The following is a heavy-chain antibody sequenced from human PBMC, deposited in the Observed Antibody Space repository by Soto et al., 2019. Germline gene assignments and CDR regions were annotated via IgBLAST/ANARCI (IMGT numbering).Heavy chain of an antibody. CDR2: LLRSGSSA. J-gene: IGHJ5*02. V-gene: IGHV3-23*01. Sequence: GGSLRLSCAASGFTFRNYAMTWARQAPGKELEWVPSLLRSGSSAYYADSVRGRFTISSDTSANSLYLQMDNLRAEDTAIYYCAKDAISGDGIWLMDSWGQGTVVTVSS. CDR1: GFTFRNYA. CDR3: AKDAISGDGIWLMDS. D-gene: IGHD4-17*01.